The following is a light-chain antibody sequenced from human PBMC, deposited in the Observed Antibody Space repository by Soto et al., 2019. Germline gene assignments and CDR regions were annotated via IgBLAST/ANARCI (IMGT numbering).Light chain of an antibody. Sequence: QSVLTQPASVSGSPGQSIAISCTGPSSDVGTYDYVSWYQQYPDKAPKLIIYEVTQRPRGVSNRFSGSKSGNTASLTISGLQAEDEADYYCSSHTSVNTRVFGTGTKVTVL. CDR1: SSDVGTYDY. J-gene: IGLJ1*01. CDR2: EVT. CDR3: SSHTSVNTRV. V-gene: IGLV2-14*01.